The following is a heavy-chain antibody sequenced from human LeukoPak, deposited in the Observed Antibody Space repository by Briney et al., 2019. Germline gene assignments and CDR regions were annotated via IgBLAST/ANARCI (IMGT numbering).Heavy chain of an antibody. Sequence: ETLSLTCAVYGGSFSGYYWSWIRQPPGKGLEWVANIKQDGSEKYYVDSVKDRFTISRDNANNSLYLQMNSLRAEDTAVYYCARGAVNRYNWNDDNYYYYYMDVWGKGTTVIISS. J-gene: IGHJ6*03. CDR2: IKQDGSEK. D-gene: IGHD1-1*01. V-gene: IGHV3-7*01. CDR3: ARGAVNRYNWNDDNYYYYYMDV. CDR1: GGSFSGYY.